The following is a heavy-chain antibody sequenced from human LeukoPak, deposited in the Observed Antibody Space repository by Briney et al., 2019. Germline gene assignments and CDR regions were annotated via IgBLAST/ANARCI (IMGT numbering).Heavy chain of an antibody. CDR2: IKQDGSEK. V-gene: IGHV3-7*01. CDR1: GFTFSSYW. D-gene: IGHD3-22*01. CDR3: ARNQGPRITMIVVVPGFDI. Sequence: PGGSLRLSCAASGFTFSSYWMSWVRQAPGKGLEWVANIKQDGSEKYYVDSVKGRFTISRDNAKNSLYLQMNSLRAEDTAVYYCARNQGPRITMIVVVPGFDIWGQGTMVTVSS. J-gene: IGHJ3*02.